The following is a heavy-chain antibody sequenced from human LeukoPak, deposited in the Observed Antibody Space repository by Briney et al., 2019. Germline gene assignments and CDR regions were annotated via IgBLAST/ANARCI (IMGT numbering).Heavy chain of an antibody. CDR2: IKQDGSVK. V-gene: IGHV3-7*01. CDR3: ARDYFVDGSNSRIFFDS. Sequence: GGSLRLSCASSGFTFSTYWMNWVRQAPGMGLGWVASIKQDGSVKYYVDSVKGRFTISRDNAKNALYLQMNSLRAEDTAVYFCARDYFVDGSNSRIFFDSWGQGTLVTVSS. J-gene: IGHJ5*01. CDR1: GFTFSTYW. D-gene: IGHD5-24*01.